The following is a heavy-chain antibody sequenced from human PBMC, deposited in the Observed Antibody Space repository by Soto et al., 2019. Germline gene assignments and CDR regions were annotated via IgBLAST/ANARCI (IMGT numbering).Heavy chain of an antibody. J-gene: IGHJ5*02. CDR1: GFSVSSNY. D-gene: IGHD1-26*01. CDR2: HYSGGST. Sequence: GGSLRLSCAISGFSVSSNYLSWVRQAPGKGLEWVSVHYSGGSTYYADSVQGRFTISRDKSNKTLYLQMRRGRAEDTAVYFCASHCPTPGTVEATSTLDLWGQGTQVTVYS. V-gene: IGHV3-53*01. CDR3: ASHCPTPGTVEATSTLDL.